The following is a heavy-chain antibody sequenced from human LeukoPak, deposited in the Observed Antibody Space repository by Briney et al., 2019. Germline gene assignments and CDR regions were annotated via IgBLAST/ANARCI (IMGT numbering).Heavy chain of an antibody. V-gene: IGHV3-48*04. J-gene: IGHJ6*02. CDR2: ISSSGSTI. CDR1: GFAFSTSC. D-gene: IGHD4-17*01. Sequence: GSLRLSCAVSGFAFSTSCMHWVRQAPGKGLEWVSYISSSGSTIYYADSVKGRFTISRDNAKNSLYLQMNSLRAEDTAVYYCARRPTSHDYGDYRDRRYGMDVWGQGTTVTVSS. CDR3: ARRPTSHDYGDYRDRRYGMDV.